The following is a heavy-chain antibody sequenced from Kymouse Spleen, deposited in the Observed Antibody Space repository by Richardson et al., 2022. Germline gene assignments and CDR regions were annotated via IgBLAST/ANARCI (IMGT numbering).Heavy chain of an antibody. J-gene: IGHJ4*02. CDR2: ISSSSSYI. CDR1: GFTFSSYS. Sequence: EVQLVESGGGLVKPGGSLRLSCAASGFTFSSYSMNWVRQAPGKGLEWVSSISSSSSYIYYADSVKGRFTISRDNAKNSLYLQMNSLRAEDTAVYYCAREDWGYYYGSGSYPFDYWGQGTLVTVSS. V-gene: IGHV3-21*03. CDR3: AREDWGYYYGSGSYPFDY. D-gene: IGHD3-10*01.